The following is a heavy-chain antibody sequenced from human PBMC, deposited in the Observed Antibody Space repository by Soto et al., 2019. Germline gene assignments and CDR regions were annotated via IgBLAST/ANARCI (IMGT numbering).Heavy chain of an antibody. J-gene: IGHJ5*01. V-gene: IGHV3-23*01. CDR1: GFTFSSHA. CDR2: ISSGGST. D-gene: IGHD1-20*01. CDR3: AKSITPRPVWFDP. Sequence: GGSLRLSCAASGFTFSSHAMSWVRQAPGKGLEWVSSISSGGSTYDADSVKGRFIISRDNSKNTLYLQMNSLRAEDTAVYFCAKSITPRPVWFDPWGQGTLVTVSS.